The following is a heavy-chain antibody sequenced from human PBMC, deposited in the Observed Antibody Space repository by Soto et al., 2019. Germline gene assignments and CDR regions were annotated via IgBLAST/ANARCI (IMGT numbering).Heavy chain of an antibody. Sequence: PGGSLRLSCAASGFTFSSYGMHWVRQAPGKGLEWVAVIWSDGSNKYYADSVKGRFTISRDNSKNTLYLQMNSLRAEDTAVYYCARDLADGYYYYGMDVWGQGTTVTVSS. CDR3: ARDLADGYYYYGMDV. D-gene: IGHD6-25*01. J-gene: IGHJ6*02. CDR2: IWSDGSNK. CDR1: GFTFSSYG. V-gene: IGHV3-33*01.